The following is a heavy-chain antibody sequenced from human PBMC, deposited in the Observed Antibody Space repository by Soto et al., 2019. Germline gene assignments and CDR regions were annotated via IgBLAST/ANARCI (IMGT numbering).Heavy chain of an antibody. CDR3: VSGGFEEYHYDMDL. CDR2: IDHHARTT. CDR1: GFSFSNYG. Sequence: EVQLVESGGGLIQPGGSLRLSCADSGFSFSNYGMHWVRQAPGKGLVWVPHIDHHARTTNYADFVKGRCTISRDNAKNTVVLQMNSLGVEDPAIYYCVSGGFEEYHYDMDLWGKGTTVIVSS. V-gene: IGHV3-74*01. J-gene: IGHJ6*03. D-gene: IGHD1-26*01.